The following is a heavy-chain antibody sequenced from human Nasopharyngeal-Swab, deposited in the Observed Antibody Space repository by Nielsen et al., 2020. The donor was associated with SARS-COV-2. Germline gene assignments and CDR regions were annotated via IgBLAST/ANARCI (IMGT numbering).Heavy chain of an antibody. CDR1: GGTSSSYA. J-gene: IGHJ3*02. D-gene: IGHD3-10*01. CDR2: IIPIFGTA. V-gene: IGHV1-69*06. CDR3: ANWVGSSYAFDI. Sequence: SVKVSCKASGGTSSSYAISWVRQAPGQGLEWMGGIIPIFGTANYAQKFQGRVTITADKSTSTAYMELSSLRSEDTAVYYCANWVGSSYAFDIWGQGTMVTVSS.